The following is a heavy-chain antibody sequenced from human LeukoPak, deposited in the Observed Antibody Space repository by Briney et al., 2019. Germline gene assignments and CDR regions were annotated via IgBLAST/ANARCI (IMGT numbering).Heavy chain of an antibody. J-gene: IGHJ3*02. CDR1: GFTFSSN. D-gene: IGHD3-9*01. CDR2: ISYDGSKK. V-gene: IGHV3-30*18. Sequence: PGGSLRLSCVVSGFTFSSNHWVRQAPGKGLEWVAVISYDGSKKYYADSVKGRFTISRDSSKSTLSLQMNSLRAEDTAVYYCAKEYDRVHDAFDIWGQGTMVTVSS. CDR3: AKEYDRVHDAFDI.